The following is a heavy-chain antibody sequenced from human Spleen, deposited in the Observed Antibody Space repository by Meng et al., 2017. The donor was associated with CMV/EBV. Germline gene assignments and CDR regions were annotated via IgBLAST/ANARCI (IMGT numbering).Heavy chain of an antibody. J-gene: IGHJ5*01. V-gene: IGHV1-2*02. Sequence: ASVKVSCKASGYTFTSYYMHWVRQAPGQGLEWMGWINPNSGGTNYAQKFQGRVTMTRDTSISTAYMELSRLRSDDTAVYYCARDFSAVHNWLDSWGQGTLVTVSS. CDR1: GYTFTSYY. CDR3: ARDFSAVHNWLDS. D-gene: IGHD1-26*01. CDR2: INPNSGGT.